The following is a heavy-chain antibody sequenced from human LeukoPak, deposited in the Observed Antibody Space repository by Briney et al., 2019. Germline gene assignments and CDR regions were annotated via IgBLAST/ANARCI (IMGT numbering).Heavy chain of an antibody. CDR1: GFTFSIYS. Sequence: GGSLRLSCAASGFTFSIYSMNWVRQAPGKGLEWVSSISSSSSYIYYADSVKGRFTISRDNAKNSLYLQMNSLRAEDTAVYYCASRPVTSKPFDYWGQGTLVTVSS. CDR2: ISSSSSYI. J-gene: IGHJ4*02. V-gene: IGHV3-21*01. CDR3: ASRPVTSKPFDY.